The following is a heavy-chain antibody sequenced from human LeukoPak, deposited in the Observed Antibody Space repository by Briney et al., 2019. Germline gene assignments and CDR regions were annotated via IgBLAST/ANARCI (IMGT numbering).Heavy chain of an antibody. D-gene: IGHD4-17*01. CDR3: ARVTSYGDYVTSNFDY. Sequence: SVKVSCMASGGTFISYAISWVRQAPGQGLEWMGGIIPIFGTANYAQKFQGRVTITADESTSTAYMELSSLRSEDTAVYYCARVTSYGDYVTSNFDYWGQGTLVTVSS. V-gene: IGHV1-69*13. J-gene: IGHJ4*02. CDR1: GGTFISYA. CDR2: IIPIFGTA.